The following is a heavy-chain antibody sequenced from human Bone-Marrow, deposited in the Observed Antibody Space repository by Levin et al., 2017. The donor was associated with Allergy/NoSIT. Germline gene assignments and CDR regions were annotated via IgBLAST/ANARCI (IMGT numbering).Heavy chain of an antibody. CDR1: GDSVSSNSAT. D-gene: IGHD6-19*01. J-gene: IGHJ4*02. CDR3: AREIAVVGTREY. CDR2: TYYRSKWSS. V-gene: IGHV6-1*01. Sequence: SETLSLTCAISGDSVSSNSATWTWIRQSPSRGLEWLGRTYYRSKWSSDYALSVRSRITINADTSKNQFSLQLKSVTPEDTAVYYCAREIAVVGTREYWGQGTLVTVSS.